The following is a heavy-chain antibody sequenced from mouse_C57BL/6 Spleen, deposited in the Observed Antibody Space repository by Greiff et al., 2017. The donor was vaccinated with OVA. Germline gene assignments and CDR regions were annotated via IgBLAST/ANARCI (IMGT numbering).Heavy chain of an antibody. Sequence: VQLQQSGAELVRPGTSVKVSCKASGYAFTNYLIEWVKQRPGQGLEWIGVINPGSGGTNYNEKFKGKATLTADKSSSTAYMQLSSLTSEGSAVYFCARREGSPYFDYWGQGTTLTVSS. CDR1: GYAFTNYL. CDR3: ARREGSPYFDY. V-gene: IGHV1-54*01. J-gene: IGHJ2*01. D-gene: IGHD1-1*01. CDR2: INPGSGGT.